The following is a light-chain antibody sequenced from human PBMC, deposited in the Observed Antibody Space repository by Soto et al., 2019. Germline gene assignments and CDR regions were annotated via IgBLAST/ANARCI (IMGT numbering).Light chain of an antibody. CDR1: SRDVGGHNY. V-gene: IGLV2-11*01. CDR2: DVS. Sequence: QSALTQPRSVSGSPGQSVTISFTGTSRDVGGHNYISWYQQHPGNAPKVMIYDVSERPSGVPDRFSVSKSGNTASLSISGLQDEDEADYYCCSYAGSPRYVLGTGTKVTVL. CDR3: CSYAGSPRYV. J-gene: IGLJ1*01.